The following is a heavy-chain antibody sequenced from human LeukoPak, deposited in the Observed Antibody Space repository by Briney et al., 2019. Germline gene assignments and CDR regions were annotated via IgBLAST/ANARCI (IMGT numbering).Heavy chain of an antibody. V-gene: IGHV4-59*01. CDR2: ISHSGST. CDR3: ARVNRSGMPNWYFDL. CDR1: GGSISSYY. D-gene: IGHD1-14*01. J-gene: IGHJ2*01. Sequence: PSETLSLTCTVSGGSISSYYWSWIRQPPGKGLECIGSISHSGSTNHNPSLKSRVTISVDTSKHQFSLKLSSVTAADTAVYYCARVNRSGMPNWYFDLWGRGTLVTVSS.